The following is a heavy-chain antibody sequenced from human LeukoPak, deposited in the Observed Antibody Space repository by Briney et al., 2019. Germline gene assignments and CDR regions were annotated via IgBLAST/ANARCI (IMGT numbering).Heavy chain of an antibody. CDR1: GFTFSSYG. V-gene: IGHV3-30*02. CDR3: AKDRFWGFLEWPDAFDF. CDR2: IRYDGSNK. J-gene: IGHJ3*01. D-gene: IGHD3-3*01. Sequence: PGGSLRLSCAASGFTFSSYGMHWVRQAPGKGLEWVAFIRYDGSNKYYADSVKGRFTISRDNSKNTLYLQMNSLRAEDTAVYYCAKDRFWGFLEWPDAFDFWGQGTMVTVSS.